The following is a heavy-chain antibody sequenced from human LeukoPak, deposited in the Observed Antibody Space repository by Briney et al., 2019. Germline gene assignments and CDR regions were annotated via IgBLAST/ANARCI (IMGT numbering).Heavy chain of an antibody. V-gene: IGHV1-69*06. CDR3: ASTVVRGVILSYYYMDV. CDR1: GGTFSGYA. CDR2: IIPIFGTA. J-gene: IGHJ6*03. D-gene: IGHD3-10*01. Sequence: VASVKVSCKASGGTFSGYAISWVRQAPGQGLEWMGGIIPIFGTANYAQKFQGRVTITADKSTSTAYMELSSLRSEDTAVYYCASTVVRGVILSYYYMDVWGKGTTVTVSS.